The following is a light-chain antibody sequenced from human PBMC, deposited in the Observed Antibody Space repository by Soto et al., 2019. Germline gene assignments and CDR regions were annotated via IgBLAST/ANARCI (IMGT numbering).Light chain of an antibody. CDR2: AAS. J-gene: IGKJ4*01. CDR3: HPSYSTLGLT. V-gene: IGKV1-39*01. CDR1: QSISSY. Sequence: DIQMTQSPSSLSASVGDRATITFRASQSISSYLNWYQQKPGKAPKLLTYAASSLQSGVPSRFSGSGSVRGFSRTISSLQPEDFANYDRHPSYSTLGLTVGGGTKVDIK.